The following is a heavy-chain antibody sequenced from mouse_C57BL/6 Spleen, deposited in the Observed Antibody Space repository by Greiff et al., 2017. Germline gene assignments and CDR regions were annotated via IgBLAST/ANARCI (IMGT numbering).Heavy chain of an antibody. CDR1: GYAFSSYW. CDR2: IYPGDGDT. Sequence: QVQLQQSGAELVKPGASVKISCKASGYAFSSYWMNWVKQRPGKGLAWIGQIYPGDGDTNYNGKFKGKATLTADKSSSTAYMQLSSLTSEDSAVYVCARTPYYGSIFDYWGQGTTLTVSS. CDR3: ARTPYYGSIFDY. V-gene: IGHV1-80*01. J-gene: IGHJ2*01. D-gene: IGHD1-1*01.